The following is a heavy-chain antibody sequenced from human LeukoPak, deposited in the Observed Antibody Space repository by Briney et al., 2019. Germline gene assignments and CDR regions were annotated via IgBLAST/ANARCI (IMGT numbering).Heavy chain of an antibody. V-gene: IGHV3-30*04. J-gene: IGHJ5*02. D-gene: IGHD3-10*01. CDR1: GFAFSSYA. CDR3: ARDRMVRGVIITYNWFDP. CDR2: ISYDGSNK. Sequence: AGGSLRLSCAASGFAFSSYAMHWVRQAPGKGLEWVAVISYDGSNKYYADSVKGRFTISRDNAKNTLYLQMNSLRAEDTAVYYCARDRMVRGVIITYNWFDPWGQGTLVTVSS.